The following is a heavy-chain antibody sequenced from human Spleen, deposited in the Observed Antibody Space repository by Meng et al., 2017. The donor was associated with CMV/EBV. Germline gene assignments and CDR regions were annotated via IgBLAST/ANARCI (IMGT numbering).Heavy chain of an antibody. CDR2: INPNSGGT. CDR3: ARAHYCSGSSCYKSSYFQH. V-gene: IGHV1-2*02. D-gene: IGHD2-2*02. J-gene: IGHJ1*01. Sequence: ASVKVSCKASGYTFTGYYMHWVRQAPGQGLEWMGWINPNSGGTNYAQKFQGRVTMTRDTSISTAYMELSRLRSDDTAVYYCARAHYCSGSSCYKSSYFQHWGQGTLVTVSS. CDR1: GYTFTGYY.